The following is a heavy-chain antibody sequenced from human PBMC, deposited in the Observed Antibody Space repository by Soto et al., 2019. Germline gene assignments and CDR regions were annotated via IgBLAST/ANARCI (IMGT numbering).Heavy chain of an antibody. CDR2: VHHSGDT. CDR3: ARQSQWLVL. D-gene: IGHD6-19*01. V-gene: IGHV4-59*08. CDR1: GASIISYF. J-gene: IGHJ4*02. Sequence: SETLSLTCTVSGASIISYFWSWVRQSPGRGLEWIGYVHHSGDTTYNPSLRSRVTMSVDTSKNQFSLKLHSVTAADTAVYYCARQSQWLVLWGQGTLVTVSS.